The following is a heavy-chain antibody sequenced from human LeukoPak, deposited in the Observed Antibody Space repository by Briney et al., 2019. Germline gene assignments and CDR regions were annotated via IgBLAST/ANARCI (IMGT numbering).Heavy chain of an antibody. Sequence: GRPLRLSCAASGFTFDDYAMHWVRQAPGKGLEWVSGISWNSGSIGYADSVKGRFTISRDNAKNSLYLQMNSLRAEDTALYYCAKDITAVASYYFDYWGQGTLVTVSS. CDR1: GFTFDDYA. V-gene: IGHV3-9*01. CDR3: AKDITAVASYYFDY. D-gene: IGHD6-19*01. J-gene: IGHJ4*02. CDR2: ISWNSGSI.